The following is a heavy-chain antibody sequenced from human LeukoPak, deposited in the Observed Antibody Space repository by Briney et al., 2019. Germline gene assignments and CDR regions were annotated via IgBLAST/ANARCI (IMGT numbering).Heavy chain of an antibody. D-gene: IGHD2-21*02. J-gene: IGHJ5*02. CDR2: IYPGDSDT. CDR3: ARAYCGGDCYSPANNWFDP. Sequence: GESLKISCKGSGYSFTSYWIGWVRQMPGKGLEWMGIIYPGDSDTRYSPSFQGQVTISADKSISIAYLQWSSLKASDTAMYYCARAYCGGDCYSPANNWFDPWGQGTLVTVSS. V-gene: IGHV5-51*01. CDR1: GYSFTSYW.